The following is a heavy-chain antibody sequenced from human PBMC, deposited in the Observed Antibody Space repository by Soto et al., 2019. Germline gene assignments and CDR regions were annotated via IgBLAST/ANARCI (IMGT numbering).Heavy chain of an antibody. CDR1: GFTFSHHG. CDR3: ARWDLDW. J-gene: IGHJ4*02. D-gene: IGHD2-21*01. V-gene: IGHV3-33*01. Sequence: QVQLVESGGGVVQPGKSLRLSCAASGFTFSHHGIHWVRQAPGKGLEWVAVIWYDGSLKYYGDSVQGRFTVSRDNSKNTVYLQMNSLRAEDSAVYYCARWDLDWWGQGTLVTAS. CDR2: IWYDGSLK.